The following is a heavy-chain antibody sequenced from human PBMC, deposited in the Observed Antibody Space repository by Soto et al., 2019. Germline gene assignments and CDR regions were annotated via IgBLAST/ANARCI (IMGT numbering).Heavy chain of an antibody. Sequence: EVQLVDSGGGLVQPGGSLRLSCTASGFIFSNYWMTWLRQAPGKGLEWVANIKPDGSEKSYVDSVKGRFTTSRDNGKNSLYLQMDTLRAEDTAVYYCARGHYGMDVWGQGATVTVS. CDR2: IKPDGSEK. CDR3: ARGHYGMDV. J-gene: IGHJ6*02. CDR1: GFIFSNYW. V-gene: IGHV3-7*03.